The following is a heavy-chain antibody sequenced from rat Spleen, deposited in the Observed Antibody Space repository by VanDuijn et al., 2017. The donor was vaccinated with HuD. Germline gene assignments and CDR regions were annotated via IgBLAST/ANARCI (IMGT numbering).Heavy chain of an antibody. D-gene: IGHD3-4*01. CDR1: GFTFNNYW. V-gene: IGHV5-31*01. CDR2: ITNTGGIT. CDR3: ARHPQLGSYWYFDF. J-gene: IGHJ2*01. Sequence: EVQLVESGGGLVQPGRSLKLSCIASGFTFNNYWMTWIRQAPGKGLEWVASITNTGGITYYPDSVKGRFTISRDNARSTLYLQMDSLRSEDTATYYCARHPQLGSYWYFDFWGQGVMVTVSS.